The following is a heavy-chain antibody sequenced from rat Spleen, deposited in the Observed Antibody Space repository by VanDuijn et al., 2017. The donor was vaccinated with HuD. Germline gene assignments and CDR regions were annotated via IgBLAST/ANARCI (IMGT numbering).Heavy chain of an antibody. D-gene: IGHD1-9*01. CDR1: GFTFSNYY. CDR2: ISIGGGTT. CDR3: TRGVYYGYNAFVY. Sequence: EVQLVESGGGLVQPGRSLKLSCAASGFTFSNYYMAWVRQAPTKGLEWVAYISIGGGTTFYRDSVKGRFTISRDDAKRTLYLQMDSLRSEDTATYYCTRGVYYGYNAFVYWGQGTLVTVSS. V-gene: IGHV5-27*01. J-gene: IGHJ3*01.